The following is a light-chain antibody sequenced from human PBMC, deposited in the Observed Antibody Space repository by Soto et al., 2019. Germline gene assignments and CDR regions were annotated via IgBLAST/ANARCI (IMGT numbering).Light chain of an antibody. CDR2: INSDGSH. J-gene: IGLJ2*01. CDR1: SGHSNYA. V-gene: IGLV4-69*01. CDR3: QTWGSGIVV. Sequence: QSVLTQSPSASASLGASVKLTCTLSSGHSNYAIAWHQQQSEKGPRYLMKINSDGSHSKGDGIPDRFSGSSSGAERYLTISSLQSEDEADYYCQTWGSGIVVFGGGTKLNVL.